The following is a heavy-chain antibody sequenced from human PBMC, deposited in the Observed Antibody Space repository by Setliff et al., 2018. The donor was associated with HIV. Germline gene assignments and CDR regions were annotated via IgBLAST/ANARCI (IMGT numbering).Heavy chain of an antibody. Sequence: SVKVSCKSSGGTFSSYGVTWVRQVPGQGLEWMGGLIAMYGTANYAQKFQGRVTMTADDSTNTAYMELSSLRSEDTAMYFCASCEGIQKWPFDYWGQGTLVTVSS. J-gene: IGHJ4*02. CDR2: LIAMYGTA. V-gene: IGHV1-69*13. CDR3: ASCEGIQKWPFDY. D-gene: IGHD6-13*01. CDR1: GGTFSSYG.